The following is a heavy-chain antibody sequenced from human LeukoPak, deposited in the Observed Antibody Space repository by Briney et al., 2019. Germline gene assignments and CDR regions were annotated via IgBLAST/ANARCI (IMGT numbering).Heavy chain of an antibody. Sequence: GASVKVSCKASGYTFTGYYMHWVRQAPGQGLEWMGWINPNSGGTNYAQKFQGRVNMTRDTSISTAYMELSRLRSDDTAVYYCAREEFVVVPAPANWFAPWGQGTLVTVSS. J-gene: IGHJ5*02. CDR2: INPNSGGT. V-gene: IGHV1-2*02. D-gene: IGHD2-2*01. CDR1: GYTFTGYY. CDR3: AREEFVVVPAPANWFAP.